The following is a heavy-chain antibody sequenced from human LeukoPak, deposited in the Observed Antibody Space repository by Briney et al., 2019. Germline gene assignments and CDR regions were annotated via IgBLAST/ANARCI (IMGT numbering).Heavy chain of an antibody. D-gene: IGHD3-10*01. J-gene: IGHJ6*03. Sequence: QTGGSLRLSCAASGFTFSSYAMSWVRQAPGKGLEWVSAISGSGGSTYYADSVKGRFTISRDNSKNTLYLQMNSLRAEDTAVYYCAKGGLWFGDAEGYYYYYYMDVWGKGTTVTVSS. CDR1: GFTFSSYA. CDR2: ISGSGGST. V-gene: IGHV3-23*01. CDR3: AKGGLWFGDAEGYYYYYYMDV.